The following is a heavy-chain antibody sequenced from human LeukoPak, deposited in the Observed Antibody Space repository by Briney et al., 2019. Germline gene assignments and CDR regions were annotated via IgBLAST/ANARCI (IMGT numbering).Heavy chain of an antibody. D-gene: IGHD6-19*01. CDR2: IYYSGST. CDR1: GCSISSYY. J-gene: IGHJ4*02. Sequence: SETLSLTCTVSGCSISSYYWSWIRQPPGKGLDWIGYIYYSGSTNYNPSLKSRVTISVDTSKNQFSLKLSSVTAADTAVYYCARDSGAAVADNYSDYWGQGTLVTVSS. V-gene: IGHV4-59*01. CDR3: ARDSGAAVADNYSDY.